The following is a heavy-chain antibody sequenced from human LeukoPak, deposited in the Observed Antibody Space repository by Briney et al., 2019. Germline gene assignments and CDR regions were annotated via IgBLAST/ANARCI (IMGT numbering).Heavy chain of an antibody. CDR3: ASVAGYSSSWYFDL. CDR1: GFTFSSYW. D-gene: IGHD6-13*01. J-gene: IGHJ2*01. Sequence: SGGSLRLSCAASGFTFSSYWMSWVRQAPGKGLEWVANIKQDGSEKYYVDSVKGRFTISRDNAKNSLYLQMNSLRAEDTAVYYCASVAGYSSSWYFDLWGRGTLVTVSS. CDR2: IKQDGSEK. V-gene: IGHV3-7*01.